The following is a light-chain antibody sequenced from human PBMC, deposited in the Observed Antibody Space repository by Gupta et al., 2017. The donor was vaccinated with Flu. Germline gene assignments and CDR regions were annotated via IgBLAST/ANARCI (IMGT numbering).Light chain of an antibody. CDR3: NSRDSTDNHQAV. Sequence: QPVRITSQGDTLSNSYARWYQQKPGQAPVLVIYAKNIRPSGIPDRFSGSSSGNTASLTITGAQAEDEADYYCNSRDSTDNHQAVFGGGTKLTVL. CDR1: TLSNSY. V-gene: IGLV3-19*01. CDR2: AKN. J-gene: IGLJ2*01.